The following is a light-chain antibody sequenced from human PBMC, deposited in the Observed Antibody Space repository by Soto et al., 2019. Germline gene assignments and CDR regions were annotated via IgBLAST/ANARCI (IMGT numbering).Light chain of an antibody. V-gene: IGKV3-20*01. CDR3: QQYVTSPRT. Sequence: EIVMTQSPATLSMSPGERATLSCRASQSVRSNLAWYHQKPGQAPRLLIYGASFRATDIPNRFSGRGSGTDFTLSISRLEPEDFAVYYCQQYVTSPRTFGQGTKVDIK. J-gene: IGKJ1*01. CDR2: GAS. CDR1: QSVRSN.